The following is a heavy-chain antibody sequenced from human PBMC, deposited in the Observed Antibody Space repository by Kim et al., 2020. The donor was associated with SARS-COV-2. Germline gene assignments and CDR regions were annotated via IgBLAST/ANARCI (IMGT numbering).Heavy chain of an antibody. CDR2: INSSSSYI. CDR1: GFTFSSYS. D-gene: IGHD3-22*01. V-gene: IGHV3-21*01. Sequence: GGSLRLSCAASGFTFSSYSMNWVRQAPGKGLEWVSSINSSSSYIYYADSVKGRFTISRDNAKNSLYLQMNSLRAEDTAVYYCARDPPPQKRKYYDSSGTWGQGTLVTISS. J-gene: IGHJ5*02. CDR3: ARDPPPQKRKYYDSSGT.